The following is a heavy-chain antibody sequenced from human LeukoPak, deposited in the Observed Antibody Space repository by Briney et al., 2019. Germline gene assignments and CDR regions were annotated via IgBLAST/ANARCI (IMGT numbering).Heavy chain of an antibody. V-gene: IGHV4-59*01. J-gene: IGHJ4*02. D-gene: IGHD2-2*01. CDR2: ISYSGST. Sequence: SETLSLTCTVSGGSISSYYWNWIRQPPGKGLEWIGYISYSGSTNYNPSLKSRVTISAHTSKNQFSLKLSSVTAADTAVCYCTRSSTGSYFDYWGQGTLVTVSS. CDR1: GGSISSYY. CDR3: TRSSTGSYFDY.